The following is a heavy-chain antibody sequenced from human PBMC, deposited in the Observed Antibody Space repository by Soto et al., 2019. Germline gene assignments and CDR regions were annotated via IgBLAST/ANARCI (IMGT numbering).Heavy chain of an antibody. CDR1: GFTFFNYA. J-gene: IGHJ6*02. Sequence: GGSLRLSCAASGFTFFNYAMHWVRQAPGKGLEWVAVILYDGRNKYYADSVKGRFTISRDNAKNTLYLEMNSLRAEDTAVYYCAREYYDILTGRGGRHGLDVWGQGTTVTVSS. V-gene: IGHV3-30*04. CDR2: ILYDGRNK. CDR3: AREYYDILTGRGGRHGLDV. D-gene: IGHD3-9*01.